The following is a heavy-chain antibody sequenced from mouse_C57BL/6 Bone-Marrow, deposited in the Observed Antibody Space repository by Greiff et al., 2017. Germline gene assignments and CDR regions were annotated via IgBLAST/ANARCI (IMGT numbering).Heavy chain of an antibody. CDR2: ISSGGDYI. V-gene: IGHV5-9-1*02. CDR1: GFTFSSYA. J-gene: IGHJ1*03. CDR3: TRETTGGYFDV. D-gene: IGHD2-12*01. Sequence: EVHLVESGEGLVKPGGSLKLSCAASGFTFSSYAMSWVRQTPEKRLEWVAYISSGGDYIYYAATVKGRFTISRDNAKNTLYLQMSSLKSEDTAMYYCTRETTGGYFDVWGTGTTVTVSS.